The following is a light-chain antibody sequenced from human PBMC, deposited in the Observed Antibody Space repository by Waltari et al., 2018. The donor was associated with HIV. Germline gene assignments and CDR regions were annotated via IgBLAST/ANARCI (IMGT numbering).Light chain of an antibody. J-gene: IGLJ3*02. CDR1: SSTIGEQYA. Sequence: QSVLTQPPSVSGAPGQRVTISCTGSSSTIGEQYAVHWYQQLPGTAPKVLIYGNRDRPSGVPDRFSGSKSGTSASLVITGLQAEDEANYYCQSYDSSLSAWVFGGGTKLTVL. CDR3: QSYDSSLSAWV. V-gene: IGLV1-40*01. CDR2: GNR.